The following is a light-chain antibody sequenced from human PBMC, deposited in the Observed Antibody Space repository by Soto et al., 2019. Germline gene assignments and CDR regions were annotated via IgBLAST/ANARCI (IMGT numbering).Light chain of an antibody. CDR1: QRISSSY. J-gene: IGKJ1*01. Sequence: DIVWTKTQDTLSLSPGERATLSCRAIQRISSSYLAWYQQKPGQAPRLLIYCASSRGTGIPDRFSGSGSGTDFTLTISRLEPEDVALYYCRQYDSSPRTFGQGTKVDIK. CDR3: RQYDSSPRT. CDR2: CAS. V-gene: IGKV3-20*01.